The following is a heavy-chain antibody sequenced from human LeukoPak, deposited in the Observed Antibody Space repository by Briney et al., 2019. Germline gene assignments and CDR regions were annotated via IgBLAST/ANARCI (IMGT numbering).Heavy chain of an antibody. J-gene: IGHJ4*02. D-gene: IGHD5-18*01. CDR1: GYTFTGYY. Sequence: ASVKVFCKASGYTFTGYYMHWVRQAPGQGLEWMGWINPNSGGTNYAQKFQGRVTMTRDTSISTAYMELSRLRSDDTAVYYCARDRVTRGYSYGYPYWGQGTLVTVSS. CDR3: ARDRVTRGYSYGYPY. V-gene: IGHV1-2*02. CDR2: INPNSGGT.